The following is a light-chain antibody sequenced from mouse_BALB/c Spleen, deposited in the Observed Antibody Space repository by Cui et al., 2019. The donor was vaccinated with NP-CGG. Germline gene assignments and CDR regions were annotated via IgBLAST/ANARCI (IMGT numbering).Light chain of an antibody. Sequence: QAVVPQESAPTKSPGETVTLTCRSSTGAVTTSNYANWVQEKPDHLFTGLIGGTNNRAPGVPARFSGSLIGDKAALTITGAQTEDEAIYFCALWYSNHWVFGGGTKLTVL. CDR2: GTN. CDR1: TGAVTTSNY. J-gene: IGLJ1*01. CDR3: ALWYSNHWV. V-gene: IGLV1*01.